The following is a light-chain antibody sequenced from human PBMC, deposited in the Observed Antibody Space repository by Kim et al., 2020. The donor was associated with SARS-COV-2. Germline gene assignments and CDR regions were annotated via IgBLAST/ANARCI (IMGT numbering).Light chain of an antibody. CDR1: YIGSKS. V-gene: IGLV3-21*04. CDR3: QVWDRTSDLV. CDR2: YDN. Sequence: VAPGRAARIPCGGDYIGSKSVHWYHKKPGQAPVMVIYYDNARPSGIPERFSGSNSGNTATLTISRVEAGDEADYYCQVWDRTSDLVFGGGTQLTVL. J-gene: IGLJ3*02.